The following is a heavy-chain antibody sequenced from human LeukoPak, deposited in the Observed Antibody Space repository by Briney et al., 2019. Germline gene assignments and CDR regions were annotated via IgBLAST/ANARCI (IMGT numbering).Heavy chain of an antibody. Sequence: GASVKVSCKASGYTFTSYDINWVRQATGQGLEWMGWMNPNSGNTGYAQKFQGRVTITTDESTSTAYMELSSLRSEDTAVYYCARMPHYDILDRFDYWGQGTLVTVSS. CDR2: MNPNSGNT. CDR3: ARMPHYDILDRFDY. CDR1: GYTFTSYD. V-gene: IGHV1-8*01. D-gene: IGHD3-9*01. J-gene: IGHJ4*02.